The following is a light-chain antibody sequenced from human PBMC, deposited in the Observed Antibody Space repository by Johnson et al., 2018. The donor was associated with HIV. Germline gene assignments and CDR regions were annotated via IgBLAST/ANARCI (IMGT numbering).Light chain of an antibody. CDR3: GTWDSNLSVYV. Sequence: QSVLTQPPSVSAAPGQKVTISCSGSSSNIGNNYVSWYQQLPGTAPKLLIYENNKRPSGIPDRFSGSTSGTSATLGITGLQTGDEADYYCGTWDSNLSVYVFGTGNKVSVL. J-gene: IGLJ1*01. CDR1: SSNIGNNY. CDR2: ENN. V-gene: IGLV1-51*02.